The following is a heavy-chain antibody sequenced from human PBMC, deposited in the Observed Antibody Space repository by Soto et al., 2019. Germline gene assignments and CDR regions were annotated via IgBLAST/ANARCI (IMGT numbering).Heavy chain of an antibody. Sequence: SGPTLVNPTQTLTLTCTFSGFSLSTIGMGVGWIRQPPGKALEWLALIYWDDDKRYSPSLKSRLTITKDTSRNQVVLTMTNMDLMDTATYYCAHLEMEAHYFDSWGQGTMVTVSS. CDR2: IYWDDDK. CDR3: AHLEMEAHYFDS. J-gene: IGHJ4*02. CDR1: GFSLSTIGMG. D-gene: IGHD1-1*01. V-gene: IGHV2-5*02.